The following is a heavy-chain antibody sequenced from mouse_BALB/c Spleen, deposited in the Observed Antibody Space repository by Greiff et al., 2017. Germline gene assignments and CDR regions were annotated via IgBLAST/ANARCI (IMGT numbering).Heavy chain of an antibody. CDR3: ARHDGYPNYFDY. Sequence: EVMLVESGGDLVKPGGSLKLSCAASGFTFSSYGMSWVRQTPDKRLEWVATISSGGSYTYYPDSVKGRFTISRDNAKNTLYLQMSSLKSEDTAMYYCARHDGYPNYFDYWGQGTTLTVSS. V-gene: IGHV5-6*01. CDR2: ISSGGSYT. J-gene: IGHJ2*01. D-gene: IGHD2-3*01. CDR1: GFTFSSYG.